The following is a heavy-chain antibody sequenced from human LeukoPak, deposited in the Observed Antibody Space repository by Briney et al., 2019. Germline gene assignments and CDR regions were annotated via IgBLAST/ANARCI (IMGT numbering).Heavy chain of an antibody. Sequence: SVTLSLTCAVYGGSFSGYYWSWIRQSPGKGLEWIGEVNHSGRTNYNPSLKSRVTISVDTSKNKFSLKLSSVTAADTSVYYCARDVTGSASDYWGQGTLVTVSS. D-gene: IGHD1-1*01. J-gene: IGHJ4*02. V-gene: IGHV4-34*01. CDR3: ARDVTGSASDY. CDR1: GGSFSGYY. CDR2: VNHSGRT.